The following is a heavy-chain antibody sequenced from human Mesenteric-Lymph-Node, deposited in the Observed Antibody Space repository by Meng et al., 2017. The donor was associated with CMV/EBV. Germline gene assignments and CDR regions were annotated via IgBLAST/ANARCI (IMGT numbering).Heavy chain of an antibody. CDR3: AKGKICPDGVCRAFDI. V-gene: IGHV3-30*02. CDR2: IRYDGSDK. CDR1: GFTFSDYG. D-gene: IGHD2-8*01. Sequence: GESLKISCAASGFTFSDYGMHWVRQSPGKGLEWVAFIRYDGSDKYSADSVKGRFTISRDNSKNTLYLQMNSLRPEDTAVYCCAKGKICPDGVCRAFDIWGQGTMVTVSS. J-gene: IGHJ3*02.